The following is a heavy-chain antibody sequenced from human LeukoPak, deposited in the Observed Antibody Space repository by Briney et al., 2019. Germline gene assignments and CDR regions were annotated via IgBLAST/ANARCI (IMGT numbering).Heavy chain of an antibody. CDR1: GYTFTGYY. CDR3: ASPKWELLHPSDAFDI. V-gene: IGHV1-2*02. D-gene: IGHD1-26*01. J-gene: IGHJ3*02. CDR2: INPNSGGT. Sequence: ASVKVSCKASGYTFTGYYMHWVRQAAGQGLEWMGWINPNSGGTNYAQKFQGRVTMTRDTSISTAYMELSRLRSDDTAVYYCASPKWELLHPSDAFDIWGQGTMVTVSS.